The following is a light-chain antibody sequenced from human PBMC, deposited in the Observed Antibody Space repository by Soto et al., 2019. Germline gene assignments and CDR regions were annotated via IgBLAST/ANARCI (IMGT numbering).Light chain of an antibody. V-gene: IGLV2-14*01. CDR1: GSNIGTHNY. Sequence: QPASVSGSPGQSITISCTGTGSNIGTHNYVSWYQQQHPGKAPKLMIHEVSNRPSGVSDRFSGSKSGNTASLTISGLQAEDEADYYCSSYTSSNTLVFGTGTKLTVL. J-gene: IGLJ1*01. CDR3: SSYTSSNTLV. CDR2: EVS.